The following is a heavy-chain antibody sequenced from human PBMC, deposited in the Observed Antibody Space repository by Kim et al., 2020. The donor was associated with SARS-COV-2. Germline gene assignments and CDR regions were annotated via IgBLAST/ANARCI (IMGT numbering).Heavy chain of an antibody. Sequence: GGSLRLSCAASGFTFSNHGMHWVRQAPGKGLEWVALIWYDGSLKFYADSVKGRFTISRDNSKNTLYLQMNTLRVEDEAVYYCARDYYGSWSPAYFYGLDVWGQGTTVAVSS. CDR1: GFTFSNHG. CDR2: IWYDGSLK. J-gene: IGHJ6*02. CDR3: ARDYYGSWSPAYFYGLDV. V-gene: IGHV3-33*01. D-gene: IGHD3-10*01.